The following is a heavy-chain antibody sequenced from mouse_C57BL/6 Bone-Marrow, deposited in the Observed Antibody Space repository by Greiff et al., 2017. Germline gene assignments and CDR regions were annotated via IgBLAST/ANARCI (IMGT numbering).Heavy chain of an antibody. Sequence: EVKLEESGGGLVKPGGSLKLSCAASGFTFSSYAMSWVRQTPEQRLEWVATISDGGSYTYYPDNVKGRFTISRDNAKNNLYLQMSSLNSEDTAREYCARGDLTGTGAMDYWGQGTSVTVSS. CDR2: ISDGGSYT. V-gene: IGHV5-4*03. CDR1: GFTFSSYA. D-gene: IGHD4-1*01. J-gene: IGHJ4*01. CDR3: ARGDLTGTGAMDY.